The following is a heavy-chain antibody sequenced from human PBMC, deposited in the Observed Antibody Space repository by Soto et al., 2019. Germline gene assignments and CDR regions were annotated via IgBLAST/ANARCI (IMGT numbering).Heavy chain of an antibody. J-gene: IGHJ4*02. CDR3: ARVHHSSGYSYDY. CDR2: MSHDGGYK. V-gene: IGHV3-30-3*01. Sequence: SMRLSSTAAGVTCSIYARQWVRQDPGKGLEWVAVMSHDGGYKYYADSVKGRFTISRDNSKDTLYLQMNSLRAEDTAVYFCARVHHSSGYSYDYWGQGTLVTVSS. CDR1: GVTCSIYA. D-gene: IGHD3-22*01.